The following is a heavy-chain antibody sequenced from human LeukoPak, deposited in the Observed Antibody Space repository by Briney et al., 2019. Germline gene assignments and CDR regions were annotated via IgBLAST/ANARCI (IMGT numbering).Heavy chain of an antibody. CDR2: INPNSGGT. D-gene: IGHD4-17*01. V-gene: IGHV1-2*02. CDR1: GYTFTGYY. J-gene: IGHJ5*02. CDR3: AREGAPYGDYRWFDP. Sequence: ASVKVSCKASGYTFTGYYMHWVRQAPGQGLEWTGWINPNSGGTNYAQKFQGRVTMTRDTSISTAYMELSRLRSDDTAVYYCAREGAPYGDYRWFDPWGQGTLVTVSS.